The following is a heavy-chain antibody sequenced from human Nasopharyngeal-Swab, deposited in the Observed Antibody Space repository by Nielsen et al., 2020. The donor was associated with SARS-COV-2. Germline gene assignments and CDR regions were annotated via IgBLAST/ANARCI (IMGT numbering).Heavy chain of an antibody. CDR3: ARDRPYYYGSGSHGGDY. J-gene: IGHJ4*02. Sequence: GESLKISCAASGFTFSSYAMSWVRQAPGKGLEWVSAISGSGGSTYYADSVKGRFTISRDNSKNTLYLQMNSLRAEDTAVYYCARDRPYYYGSGSHGGDYWGQGTLVTVSS. CDR1: GFTFSSYA. CDR2: ISGSGGST. V-gene: IGHV3-23*01. D-gene: IGHD3-10*01.